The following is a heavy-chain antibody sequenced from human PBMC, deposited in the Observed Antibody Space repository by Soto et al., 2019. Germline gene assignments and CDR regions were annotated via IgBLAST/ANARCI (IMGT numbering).Heavy chain of an antibody. CDR3: ARRQQQLVNWFDP. V-gene: IGHV3-64*01. J-gene: IGHJ5*02. CDR1: GFTFSNYA. CDR2: INSNGGNT. D-gene: IGHD6-13*01. Sequence: GGSLRLSCAASGFTFSNYAMHWVRQAPGKGLEYVAAINSNGGNTYYANSVQGRFTISRDNSRNTLYLQLVSLRADDMAVYYRARRQQQLVNWFDPWGQGTLVTVSS.